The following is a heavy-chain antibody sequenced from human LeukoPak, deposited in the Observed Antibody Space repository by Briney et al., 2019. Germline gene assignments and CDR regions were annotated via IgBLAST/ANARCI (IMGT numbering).Heavy chain of an antibody. J-gene: IGHJ4*02. Sequence: PSETLSLTRTLSGGSLSSYYSSWIRHPPGKRLGWVGYIYNSGSTNYNPSLKSRVTISVDTSKNQFSLKLTSVTAADTAVYYCARGDNYGLTHFFDNWGQGTLVTVSS. CDR1: GGSLSSYY. D-gene: IGHD3-16*01. CDR3: ARGDNYGLTHFFDN. V-gene: IGHV4-59*01. CDR2: IYNSGST.